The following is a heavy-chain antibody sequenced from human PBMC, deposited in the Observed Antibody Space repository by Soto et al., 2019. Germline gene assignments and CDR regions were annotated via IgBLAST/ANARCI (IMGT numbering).Heavy chain of an antibody. V-gene: IGHV5-51*01. CDR2: IWPGDSDT. D-gene: IGHD2-15*01. CDR1: GYRFTSYW. Sequence: GESLKISCKASGYRFTSYWIGWVRQMPGKGLEYMGIIWPGDSDTRYSPSFQGQVTMSVDKSINTAYLQWRSLKASDTAMYYCATLDCAGGSCFPFDHWGQGSLVTVSS. J-gene: IGHJ4*02. CDR3: ATLDCAGGSCFPFDH.